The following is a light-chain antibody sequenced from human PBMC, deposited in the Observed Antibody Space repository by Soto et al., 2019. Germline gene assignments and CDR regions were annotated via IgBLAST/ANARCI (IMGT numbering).Light chain of an antibody. J-gene: IGKJ1*01. CDR1: QSVGSRW. V-gene: IGKV3-20*01. Sequence: EIVLTQSPGTVSLSPGERATLSCRASQSVGSRWLAWYQQKPGQAPRVLIYGGSNRATGIPDRFSGSGSGTDFTLNISRLEPDDFAVYYCQQYYSSRTFGQGTKVEMK. CDR3: QQYYSSRT. CDR2: GGS.